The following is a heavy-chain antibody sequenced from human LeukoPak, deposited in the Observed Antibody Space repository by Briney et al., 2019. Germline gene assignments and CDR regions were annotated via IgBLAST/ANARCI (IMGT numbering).Heavy chain of an antibody. Sequence: PSQTLSLTCTVSGYSISSGYYWAWMRQPPGKGLEWIGSINHSGSTYYNPSLKSRVTVSVDTSKNQVSLRLSSVTAADTAVYYCARVCSSGRCLDYWGQGTLVTVSS. CDR2: INHSGST. J-gene: IGHJ4*02. CDR3: ARVCSSGRCLDY. V-gene: IGHV4-38-2*02. D-gene: IGHD2-15*01. CDR1: GYSISSGYY.